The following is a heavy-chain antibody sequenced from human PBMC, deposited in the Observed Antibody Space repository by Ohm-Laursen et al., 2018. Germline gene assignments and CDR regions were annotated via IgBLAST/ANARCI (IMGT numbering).Heavy chain of an antibody. J-gene: IGHJ4*02. Sequence: SLRLSCAASGFTFSSYGMHWVRQAPGKGLEWVAVISYDGSNKYYADSVKGRFTISRDNSKNTLYLQMNSLRAEDTAVYYCAKDGSPIAALEQQLVLWGQGTLVTVSS. CDR3: AKDGSPIAALEQQLVL. CDR1: GFTFSSYG. V-gene: IGHV3-30*18. CDR2: ISYDGSNK. D-gene: IGHD6-13*01.